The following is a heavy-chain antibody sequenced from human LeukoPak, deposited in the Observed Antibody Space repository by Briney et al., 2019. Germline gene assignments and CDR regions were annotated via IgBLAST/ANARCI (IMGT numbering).Heavy chain of an antibody. D-gene: IGHD2-15*01. Sequence: SETLSLTCAVYGGSFSGYYWSWIRQPPGKGLEGIGEINHSGSTYYNPSLKSRVTISVDTAKNQFSLKLSSVTAADTAVYYCARGGRIVVVVASGRGYNWFDPWGQGTLVTVSS. CDR2: INHSGST. V-gene: IGHV4-34*01. CDR3: ARGGRIVVVVASGRGYNWFDP. J-gene: IGHJ5*02. CDR1: GGSFSGYY.